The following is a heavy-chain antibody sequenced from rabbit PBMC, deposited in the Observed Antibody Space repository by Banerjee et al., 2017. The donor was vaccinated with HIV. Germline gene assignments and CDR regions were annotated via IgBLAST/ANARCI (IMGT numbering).Heavy chain of an antibody. J-gene: IGHJ4*02. CDR1: GFDLSGRYW. CDR2: IYNGDGRT. V-gene: IGHV1S45*01. CDR3: AREGF. Sequence: EESGGDLVKPEGSLTLTCTASGFDLSGRYWICWVRQAPGTGLEWIGCIYNGDGRTYYATWAKGRFTISKTSSTTVTLQMTSLTAADTATYFCAREGFWGPGTLVTVS.